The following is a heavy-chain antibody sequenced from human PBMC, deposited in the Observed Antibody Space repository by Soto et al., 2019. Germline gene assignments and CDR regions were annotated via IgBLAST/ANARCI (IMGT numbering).Heavy chain of an antibody. CDR2: IYYSGST. J-gene: IGHJ6*02. D-gene: IGHD3-10*01. CDR1: GCSVSSGDYF. V-gene: IGHV4-61*08. Sequence: SETLSLTCTVSGCSVSSGDYFWSWLRQSPGKRLEWIAYIYYSGSTNYNPSLKSRATISVDTSKSQVSLTLTSMTAADAALYYCARSPNYYYYGFDFWGQGTAVSVSS. CDR3: ARSPNYYYYGFDF.